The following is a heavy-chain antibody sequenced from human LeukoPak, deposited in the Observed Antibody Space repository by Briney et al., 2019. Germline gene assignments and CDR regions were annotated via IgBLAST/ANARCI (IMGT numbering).Heavy chain of an antibody. Sequence: GGSLRLSCAASEFTFTTSWMTWVRQAPGKVLEWLGNINPDASTKNYAASVRGRFTFSRDNAKNSLYLHMSSLRAEDTAIYYCAKEGDTAMVDGGGYWGQGTLVTVSS. V-gene: IGHV3-7*01. CDR3: AKEGDTAMVDGGGY. J-gene: IGHJ4*02. D-gene: IGHD5-18*01. CDR2: INPDASTK. CDR1: EFTFTTSW.